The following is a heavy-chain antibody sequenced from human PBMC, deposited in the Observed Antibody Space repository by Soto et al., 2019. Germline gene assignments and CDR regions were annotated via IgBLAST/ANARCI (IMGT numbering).Heavy chain of an antibody. J-gene: IGHJ1*01. CDR2: VSAYSGHT. D-gene: IGHD4-17*01. V-gene: IGHV1-18*01. CDR3: AICSKDYGDDVLSLKY. Sequence: QVQLVQSGAEVKGPGASVKVSCKASGYTFTGYAFSWVRQAPGQGLEWMGWVSAYSGHTIYSQEFQGRVTLTTDAYTTTTAMEVRSLGSDYTAVYYFAICSKDYGDDVLSLKYWGQGTLVTVSS. CDR1: GYTFTGYA.